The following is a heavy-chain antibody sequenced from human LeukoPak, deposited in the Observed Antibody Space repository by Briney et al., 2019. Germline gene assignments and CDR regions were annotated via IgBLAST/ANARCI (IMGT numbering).Heavy chain of an antibody. V-gene: IGHV3-48*01. D-gene: IGHD1-1*01. J-gene: IGHJ3*02. Sequence: GGPLRLSCAASGFTFSNYSMSWVRQAPGKGLEWVSYISSSSSTIYYADSVKGRFTISRDNSKNSLYLQMRSLRAEDTAVYYCAREGWNDVEYDAFDIWGQGTMVTVSS. CDR2: ISSSSSTI. CDR1: GFTFSNYS. CDR3: AREGWNDVEYDAFDI.